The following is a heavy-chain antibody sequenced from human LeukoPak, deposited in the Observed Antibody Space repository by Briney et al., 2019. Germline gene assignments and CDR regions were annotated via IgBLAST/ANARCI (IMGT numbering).Heavy chain of an antibody. D-gene: IGHD3-10*01. CDR3: AKDERYYYGSGSSSIDY. Sequence: GGSLRLSCAASGFTFSSYAMSWVRQAPGKGLEWVSAISGSGGSTYYADSVKGRFTISRDNSKNSLYLQMNSLRAEDTALYYCAKDERYYYGSGSSSIDYWGQGTLVTVSS. V-gene: IGHV3-23*01. CDR2: ISGSGGST. CDR1: GFTFSSYA. J-gene: IGHJ4*02.